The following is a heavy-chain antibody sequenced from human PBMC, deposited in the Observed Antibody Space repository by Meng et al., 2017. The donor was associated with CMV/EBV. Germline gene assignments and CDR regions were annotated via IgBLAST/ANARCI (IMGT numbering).Heavy chain of an antibody. J-gene: IGHJ3*02. V-gene: IGHV3-74*01. CDR2: TNSDGSST. CDR1: GFTFSSYW. Sequence: GESLKISCAASGFTFSSYWMHWVRQVPGKGLVWVSHTNSDGSSTSYADSVKGRFTISRDNAKNTLYLQMNSLRAEDTAVYYGARDQGGAFDIWGQGTMVTVSS. D-gene: IGHD3-16*01. CDR3: ARDQGGAFDI.